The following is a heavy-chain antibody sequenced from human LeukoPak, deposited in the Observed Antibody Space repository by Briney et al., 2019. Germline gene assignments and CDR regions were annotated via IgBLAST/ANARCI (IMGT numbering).Heavy chain of an antibody. CDR1: GFTFSSYA. CDR3: AKDSSSWPEYFQH. V-gene: IGHV3-23*01. CDR2: ISSSGGST. J-gene: IGHJ1*01. Sequence: PGGSLRLSCAASGFTFSSYAMSWVRQVPGKGLEWVSGISSSGGSTFYADSVKGRFTISRDNYKNTLYLQMNSLRAEDTAVYYCAKDSSSWPEYFQHWGQGTLVTVSS. D-gene: IGHD6-13*01.